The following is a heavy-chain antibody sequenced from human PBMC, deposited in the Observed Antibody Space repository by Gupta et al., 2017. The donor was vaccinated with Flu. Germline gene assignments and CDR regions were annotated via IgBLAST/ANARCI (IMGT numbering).Heavy chain of an antibody. V-gene: IGHV3-7*01. CDR1: GLTFTRYW. D-gene: IGHD3-3*01. CDR3: VEAGGGSYP. J-gene: IGHJ4*02. CDR2: INQDGNKK. Sequence: EVQLVESGGGLVQPGGSLRLSCAASGLTFTRYWMSWVRQAPGKGLEWVANINQDGNKKYYVDYVKGRFTISRDNAKNSLYLQMNSLRAEDTAVYYCVEAGGGSYPWGQGTLATVSS.